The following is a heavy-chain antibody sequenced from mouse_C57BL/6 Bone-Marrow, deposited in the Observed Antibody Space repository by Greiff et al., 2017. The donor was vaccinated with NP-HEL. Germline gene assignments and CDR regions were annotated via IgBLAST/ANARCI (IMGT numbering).Heavy chain of an antibody. Sequence: EVKLMESGGGLVQPGGSLKLSCAASGFTFSDYGMAWVRQAPRKGPEWVAFISNLAYSIYYADTVTGRFTISRENAKNTLYLEMSSLRSEDTAMYYCARQSWFAYWGQGTLVTVSA. V-gene: IGHV5-15*01. CDR2: ISNLAYSI. J-gene: IGHJ3*01. CDR1: GFTFSDYG. CDR3: ARQSWFAY.